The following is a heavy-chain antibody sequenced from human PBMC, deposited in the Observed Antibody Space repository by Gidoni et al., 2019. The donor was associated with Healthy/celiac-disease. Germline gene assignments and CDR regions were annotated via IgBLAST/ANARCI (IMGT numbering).Heavy chain of an antibody. Sequence: EVQLVESGGGLVQPGGSLRLSCAASGFTFRSYSMNWVRQAPGKGLEWVSYISSSSSTIYYADSVKGRFTISRDNAKNSLYLQMNSLRAEDTAVYYCARDLRIVGATKVAYWGQGTLVTVSS. CDR2: ISSSSSTI. CDR3: ARDLRIVGATKVAY. V-gene: IGHV3-48*01. CDR1: GFTFRSYS. D-gene: IGHD1-26*01. J-gene: IGHJ4*02.